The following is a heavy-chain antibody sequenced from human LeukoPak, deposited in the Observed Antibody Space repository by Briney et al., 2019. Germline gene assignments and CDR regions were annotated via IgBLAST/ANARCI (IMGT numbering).Heavy chain of an antibody. V-gene: IGHV3-30-3*01. CDR2: ISYDGSNK. J-gene: IGHJ4*02. D-gene: IGHD4-17*01. CDR1: GFTFSSYA. Sequence: GGSLRLSCAASGFTFSSYAMHWVRQAPGKGLEWVAVISYDGSNKYYADSVKGRFTISRDNSKNTLYLQMNSLRSDDTAVYYCARDFSDYGDYGEGGYWGQGTLVTVSS. CDR3: ARDFSDYGDYGEGGY.